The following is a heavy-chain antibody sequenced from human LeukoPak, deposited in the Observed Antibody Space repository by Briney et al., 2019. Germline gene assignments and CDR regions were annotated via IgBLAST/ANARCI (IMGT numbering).Heavy chain of an antibody. Sequence: PSQTLSLTCTVSGGSISSGDYYWSWIRQPPGKGLEWIGYIYYSGSTYYNPSLKSRVTISVDTSKNQFSLKLSSVTAADTAVYYCASKVKLRGYSYGLYYFDYWGQGTLVTVSS. D-gene: IGHD5-18*01. J-gene: IGHJ4*02. CDR2: IYYSGST. CDR1: GGSISSGDYY. V-gene: IGHV4-30-4*08. CDR3: ASKVKLRGYSYGLYYFDY.